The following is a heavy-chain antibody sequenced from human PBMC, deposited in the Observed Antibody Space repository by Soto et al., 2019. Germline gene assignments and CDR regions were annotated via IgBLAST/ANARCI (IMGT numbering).Heavy chain of an antibody. CDR1: GFTFSSYG. J-gene: IGHJ6*02. CDR2: IWYDGSNK. V-gene: IGHV3-33*01. Sequence: QVQLVESGGGVVQPGRSLRLSCAASGFTFSSYGMHGVRQAPGKGLEWVAVIWYDGSNKYYADSVKGRFTISRDNSKNTLYLQMNSLRAEDTAVYYCARDTARAMVRIYYGMDVWGQGTTVTVSS. CDR3: ARDTARAMVRIYYGMDV. D-gene: IGHD3-10*01.